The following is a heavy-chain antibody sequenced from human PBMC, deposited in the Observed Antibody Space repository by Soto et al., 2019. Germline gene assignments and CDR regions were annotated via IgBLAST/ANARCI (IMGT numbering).Heavy chain of an antibody. CDR1: GFTFSSYA. Sequence: GGSLRLSCAASGFTFSSYAMSWVRQAPGKGLEWVSAISGSGGSTYYADSVKGRFTISRDNSKNTLYLQMNSLRAEDTAVYYCAKDRYRKYSSGWTDAFDIWGQGTMVTVSS. D-gene: IGHD6-19*01. J-gene: IGHJ3*02. CDR2: ISGSGGST. V-gene: IGHV3-23*01. CDR3: AKDRYRKYSSGWTDAFDI.